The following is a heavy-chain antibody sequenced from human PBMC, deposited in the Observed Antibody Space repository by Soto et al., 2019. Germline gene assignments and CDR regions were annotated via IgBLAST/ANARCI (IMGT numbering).Heavy chain of an antibody. V-gene: IGHV3-74*01. J-gene: IGHJ4*02. CDR1: GFTLSSYW. D-gene: IGHD3-10*01. Sequence: EVQLVESGGGIVQPGGSVRLSCAASGFTLSSYWIHWVRQAPGKGLVWVSRINGDGSTTNYADSLKGRFTISRDNAKNTMFLQMNSLRAEDTAVYFCARGRSGSYSFDYRGQGTLVTVSS. CDR3: ARGRSGSYSFDY. CDR2: INGDGSTT.